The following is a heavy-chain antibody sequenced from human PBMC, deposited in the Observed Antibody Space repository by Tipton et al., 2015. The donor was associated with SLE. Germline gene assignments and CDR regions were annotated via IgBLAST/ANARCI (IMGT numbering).Heavy chain of an antibody. D-gene: IGHD4-17*01. CDR3: ARVDYGDPNWFVP. J-gene: IGHJ5*02. CDR1: GGSISSGGYY. CDR2: INYSGST. Sequence: TLSLTCAVPGGSISSGGYYWSWIRQHPGKGLEWIGYINYSGSTNYNPSLKSRVTISVDTSKNQFSLKLSSVTAADTAVYYCARVDYGDPNWFVPWGQGTLGTVSS. V-gene: IGHV4-61*08.